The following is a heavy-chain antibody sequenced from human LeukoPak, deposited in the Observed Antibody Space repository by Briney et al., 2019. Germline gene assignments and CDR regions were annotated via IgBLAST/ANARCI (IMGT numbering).Heavy chain of an antibody. Sequence: PAETLSLTCTVSGGSISSSSYYWGWIRQPPGKGLEWIGSIYYSGSTYYNPSLKSRVTISVDTSKNQFSLKLSSVTAADTAVYYCARRPVREAFDYWGQGTLVTVS. CDR2: IYYSGST. J-gene: IGHJ4*02. V-gene: IGHV4-39*01. CDR3: ARRPVREAFDY. CDR1: GGSISSSSYY. D-gene: IGHD3-10*01.